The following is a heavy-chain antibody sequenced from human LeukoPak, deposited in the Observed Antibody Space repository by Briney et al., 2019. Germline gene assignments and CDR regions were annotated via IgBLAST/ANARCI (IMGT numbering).Heavy chain of an antibody. CDR3: ARFKHGDYFFDY. V-gene: IGHV4-34*01. D-gene: IGHD4-17*01. CDR1: GGSFSGYY. CDR2: INRSGST. J-gene: IGHJ4*02. Sequence: PSETLSLTCAVYGGSFSGYYWSWIRQPPGKGLEWIGEINRSGSTNYNPSFKSRVTISVDTSKNQFSLKLSSVTAADTAVYYCARFKHGDYFFDYWGQGTLVTVSS.